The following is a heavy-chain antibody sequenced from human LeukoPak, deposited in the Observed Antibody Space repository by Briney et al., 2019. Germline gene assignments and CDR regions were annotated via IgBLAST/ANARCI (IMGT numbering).Heavy chain of an antibody. CDR2: IYYSGST. J-gene: IGHJ4*02. Sequence: GSLRLSCSASGFTFSTYWMSWIRQPPGKGLEWIGSIYYSGSTYYNPSLKSRVTISVDTSKNQFSLKLSSVTAADTAVYYCASYFRVLYGDYRDYWGQGTLVTVSS. CDR1: GFTFSTYW. V-gene: IGHV4-39*01. CDR3: ASYFRVLYGDYRDY. D-gene: IGHD4-17*01.